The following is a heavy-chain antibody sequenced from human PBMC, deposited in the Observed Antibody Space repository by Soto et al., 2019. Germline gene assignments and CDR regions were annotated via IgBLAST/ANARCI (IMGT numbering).Heavy chain of an antibody. Sequence: SETLSLTCAVYGGSFTGNYRSWIRQPPRKGLEWIGEVNDSGSTNFNPSLKSRVTISVDTSKKQFTLKLTSVTAADTAVYYCATDSATSYFGMDVWGHGTTVNV. CDR3: ATDSATSYFGMDV. CDR2: VNDSGST. D-gene: IGHD1-26*01. CDR1: GGSFTGNY. J-gene: IGHJ6*02. V-gene: IGHV4-34*01.